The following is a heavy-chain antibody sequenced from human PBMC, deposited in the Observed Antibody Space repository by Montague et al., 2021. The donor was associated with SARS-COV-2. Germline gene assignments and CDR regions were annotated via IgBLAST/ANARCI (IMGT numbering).Heavy chain of an antibody. CDR3: APAVPVADDS. V-gene: IGHV3-48*03. CDR2: INGGSSVM. CDR1: GFNFGVYE. Sequence: SRSLSWAASGFNFGVYEMNWVRQTPGKGLEWVSYINGGSSVMYYADSVMGRFTISRDNAESSLYLQMNSLRAEDTAVYYCAPAVPVADDSWGQGTLVTVSS. J-gene: IGHJ5*02. D-gene: IGHD2-2*01.